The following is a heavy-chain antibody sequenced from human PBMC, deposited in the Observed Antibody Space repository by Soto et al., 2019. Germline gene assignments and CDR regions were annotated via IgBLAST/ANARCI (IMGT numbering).Heavy chain of an antibody. CDR2: ISYDGSNK. CDR1: GFTWSSYG. CDR3: AKDWEDYGEYQEYYGMDV. V-gene: IGHV3-30*18. J-gene: IGHJ6*02. Sequence: PWGSLRLSCAASGFTWSSYGMHWVRQAPGKGLEWVAVISYDGSNKYYAASVKGRFTISRDNSKNTLYLQMNSLRAEDTAVYYCAKDWEDYGEYQEYYGMDVWGQGTTVTVSS. D-gene: IGHD4-17*01.